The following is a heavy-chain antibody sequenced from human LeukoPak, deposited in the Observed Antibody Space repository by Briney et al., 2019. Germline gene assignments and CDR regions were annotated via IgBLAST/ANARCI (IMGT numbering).Heavy chain of an antibody. CDR1: GYTFTSYG. Sequence: GASVTVSCKASGYTFTSYGISWVRQAPGQGLEWMGWISAYTGNTKYAQKFQGRVTMNTYTSTSTAYMELRGLRSEDTAVYYCARVDFEDILTGYYLDWGPGALVSVS. D-gene: IGHD3-9*01. CDR3: ARVDFEDILTGYYLD. CDR2: ISAYTGNT. J-gene: IGHJ4*02. V-gene: IGHV1-18*04.